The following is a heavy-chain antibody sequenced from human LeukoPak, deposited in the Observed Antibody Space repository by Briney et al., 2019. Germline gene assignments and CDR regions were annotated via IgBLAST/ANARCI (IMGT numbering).Heavy chain of an antibody. J-gene: IGHJ6*02. CDR3: ARDQGIPTYYYGMDV. CDR1: GYTFAGYY. CDR2: INPNSGGT. Sequence: VASVMVSCKASGYTFAGYYMHWVRQAPGQGLEWMGWINPNSGGTNYAQKFQGRVTMTRDTSISTAYMELSRLRSDDTAVYYCARDQGIPTYYYGMDVWGQGTTVTVSS. V-gene: IGHV1-2*02.